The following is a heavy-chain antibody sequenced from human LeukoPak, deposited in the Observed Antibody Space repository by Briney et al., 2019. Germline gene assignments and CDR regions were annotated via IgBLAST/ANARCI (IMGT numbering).Heavy chain of an antibody. V-gene: IGHV4-39*01. CDR1: GSSISSGGYY. CDR3: ASPGGGPTDY. J-gene: IGHJ4*02. CDR2: IYYSGST. D-gene: IGHD3-16*01. Sequence: PSETLSLTCTVSGSSISSGGYYWGWIRQPPGKGLEWIGSIYYSGSTYYNPSLKSRVTISADTSKNQFSLKLSSVTAADTAVYYCASPGGGPTDYWGQGTLVTVSS.